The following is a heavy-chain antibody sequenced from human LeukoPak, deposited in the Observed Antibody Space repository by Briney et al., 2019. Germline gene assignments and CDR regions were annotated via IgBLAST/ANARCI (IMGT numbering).Heavy chain of an antibody. D-gene: IGHD2-8*01. CDR3: TTDLYSLQDDY. Sequence: MPGGSLRLSCAASGFTFSNYWMTWVRQAPGKGLEWVGRIKSKTDGGTTDYAAPVKGRFTISRDDSKNTLYLQMNSLKTEDTAVYYCTTDLYSLQDDYWGQGTLVTVSS. CDR1: GFTFSNYW. CDR2: IKSKTDGGTT. V-gene: IGHV3-15*01. J-gene: IGHJ4*02.